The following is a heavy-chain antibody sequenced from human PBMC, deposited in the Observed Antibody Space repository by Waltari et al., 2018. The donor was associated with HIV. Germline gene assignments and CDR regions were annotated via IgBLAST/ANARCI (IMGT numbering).Heavy chain of an antibody. V-gene: IGHV4-34*01. J-gene: IGHJ3*02. CDR1: GGSFSGHY. D-gene: IGHD3-10*01. CDR2: INDSEYT. CDR3: ARSRGLIKWNRYFDS. Sequence: QAQLQQWGAGLLKPSETLSLTCAGYGGSFSGHYWTWIRQPPGMGLELIGEINDSEYTNYNPSLRSRLTISLDASKNQFSLKMTAVTAADTAVYYCARSRGLIKWNRYFDSWAQGTMVSVSS.